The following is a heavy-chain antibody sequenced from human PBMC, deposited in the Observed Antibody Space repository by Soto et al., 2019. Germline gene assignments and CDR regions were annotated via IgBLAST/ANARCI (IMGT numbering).Heavy chain of an antibody. Sequence: ASVKVSCKASGYIFTSYGLSWVRQAPGQGLEWMGWISPYNGHTNYAQKLQGRVTMTTDTSTSTAYMELRSLRSDDTAVYYCAAEGIGNIAAAHPPFDIWGQGTMVTVSS. CDR2: ISPYNGHT. D-gene: IGHD6-13*01. CDR3: AAEGIGNIAAAHPPFDI. J-gene: IGHJ3*02. CDR1: GYIFTSYG. V-gene: IGHV1-18*01.